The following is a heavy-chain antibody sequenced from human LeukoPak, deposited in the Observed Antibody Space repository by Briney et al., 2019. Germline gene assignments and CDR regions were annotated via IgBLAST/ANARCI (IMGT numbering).Heavy chain of an antibody. V-gene: IGHV6-1*01. J-gene: IGHJ4*02. CDR2: TYYRSKWYH. CDR3: ARFYYYDSGGYPMGDY. CDR1: GDSVSSNRAA. D-gene: IGHD3-22*01. Sequence: SQTLSLTCAISGDSVSSNRAAWNWIRQSPSRGLEWLGRTYYRSKWYHDYAVSVKSRITINPDTSKNQFSLQLNSVTPEDTAVYYCARFYYYDSGGYPMGDYWGQGTLVTVSS.